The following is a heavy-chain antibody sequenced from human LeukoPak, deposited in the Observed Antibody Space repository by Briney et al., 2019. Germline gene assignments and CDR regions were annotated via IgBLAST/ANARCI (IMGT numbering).Heavy chain of an antibody. CDR2: IYYSGST. CDR1: GGSISSSSYY. CDR3: ASLYGSGSQRPDY. Sequence: PSETLSLTCTVSGGSISSSSYYWGWIRQPPGKGLEWIGSIYYSGSTYYNPSLKSRVTISVDTSKNQFSLKLSSVTAADTAVYYCASLYGSGSQRPDYWGQGTLVTVSS. V-gene: IGHV4-39*07. D-gene: IGHD3-10*01. J-gene: IGHJ4*02.